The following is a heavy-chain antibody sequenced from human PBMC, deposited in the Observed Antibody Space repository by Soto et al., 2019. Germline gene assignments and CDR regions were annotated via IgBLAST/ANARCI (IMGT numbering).Heavy chain of an antibody. D-gene: IGHD5-12*01. CDR1: GGTFSSYT. CDR3: ASYTGAEWLQYDY. CDR2: IIPILGIA. Sequence: SVKVSCKASGGTFSSYTISWVRQAPGQGLEWMGRIIPILGIANYAQKFQGRVTITADKSTSTAYMELSSLRSEDTAVYYCASYTGAEWLQYDYWGQGTLVTVSS. J-gene: IGHJ4*02. V-gene: IGHV1-69*02.